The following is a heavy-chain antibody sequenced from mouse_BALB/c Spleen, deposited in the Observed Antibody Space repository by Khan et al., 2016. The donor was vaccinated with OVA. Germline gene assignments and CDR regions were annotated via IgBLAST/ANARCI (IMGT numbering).Heavy chain of an antibody. CDR1: GYTFTDYA. CDR3: VRGSGNSRFAY. V-gene: IGHV1S137*01. CDR2: ISTYYGDV. D-gene: IGHD1-3*01. Sequence: QVQLQQSGAELVRPGVSVKISCKGSGYTFTDYAMHWVKQSHAKSQEWIGVISTYYGDVTYNQKFKGTATMTVDKSSSTAYMELARLTSEDSAIYYCVRGSGNSRFAYWGQETLVTVSA. J-gene: IGHJ3*01.